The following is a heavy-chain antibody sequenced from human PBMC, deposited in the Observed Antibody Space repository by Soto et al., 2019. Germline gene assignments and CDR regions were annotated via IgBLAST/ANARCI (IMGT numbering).Heavy chain of an antibody. Sequence: QVQLQESGPGLVKPSGTLSLTCAVSGGSISSSNWWSWVRQPPGKGLEWIGKIYHSGSTNYNPSLKSRVTISVDKSKNQFSLKLSYVTAADPAVYYCARVYMVRGTIIRYFDYWGQGTLVTVSS. J-gene: IGHJ4*02. D-gene: IGHD3-10*01. CDR2: IYHSGST. CDR1: GGSISSSNW. CDR3: ARVYMVRGTIIRYFDY. V-gene: IGHV4-4*02.